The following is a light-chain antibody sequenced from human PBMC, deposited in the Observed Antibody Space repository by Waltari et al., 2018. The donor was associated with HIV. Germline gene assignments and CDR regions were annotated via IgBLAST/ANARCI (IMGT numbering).Light chain of an antibody. J-gene: IGLJ2*01. CDR2: DND. CDR1: SPNIGNND. V-gene: IGLV1-51*01. Sequence: QSVLTQSPSVSAAPGQRVTISCSGSSPNIGNNDVSWYQQLPGRAPKGLIYDNDKRPSGIPDRFSGSKSGTSATLDITGLQTGDEADYYCATWHTSLRAHVVFGGGTKVTVL. CDR3: ATWHTSLRAHVV.